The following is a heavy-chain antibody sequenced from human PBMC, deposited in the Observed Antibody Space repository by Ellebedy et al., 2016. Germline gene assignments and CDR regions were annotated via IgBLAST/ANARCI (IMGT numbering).Heavy chain of an antibody. D-gene: IGHD2-15*01. Sequence: GSLRLSCTVSGGSISSYYWSWIRQPPGKGLEWIGYIYYSGSTNYNPSLKSRVTISVDTSKNQFSLKLSSVTAADTAVYYCARDPISASTLRYCSGGSCYGGGLGFDYWGQGTLVTVSS. CDR3: ARDPISASTLRYCSGGSCYGGGLGFDY. CDR1: GGSISSYY. CDR2: IYYSGST. V-gene: IGHV4-59*12. J-gene: IGHJ4*02.